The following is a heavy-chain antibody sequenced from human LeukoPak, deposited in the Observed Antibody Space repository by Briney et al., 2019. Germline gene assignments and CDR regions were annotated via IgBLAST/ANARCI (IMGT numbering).Heavy chain of an antibody. CDR3: ARDGGAYYGSGSYYDY. CDR1: GYTFTGYY. CDR2: ISAYNGNT. J-gene: IGHJ4*02. D-gene: IGHD3-10*01. Sequence: GASVKVSCKASGYTFTGYYMHWVRQAPGQGLEWMGWISAYNGNTNYAQKLQGRVTMTTDTSTSTAYMELRSLRSDDTAVYYCARDGGAYYGSGSYYDYWGQGTLVTVSS. V-gene: IGHV1-18*04.